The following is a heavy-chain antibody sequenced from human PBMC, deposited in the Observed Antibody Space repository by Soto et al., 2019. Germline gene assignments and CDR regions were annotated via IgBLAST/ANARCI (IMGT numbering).Heavy chain of an antibody. J-gene: IGHJ6*02. CDR1: GYTFSNYW. CDR3: ARGVGIVATDGMDV. V-gene: IGHV5-51*01. CDR2: IYLGDSDT. D-gene: IGHD5-12*01. Sequence: GESLKISCKGSGYTFSNYWLGWVRRMPGKGLEWMGIIYLGDSDTRYSPSFQGQVTISADKSISTAYLQWSSLKASDTAMYYCARGVGIVATDGMDVWGQGTAVTVSS.